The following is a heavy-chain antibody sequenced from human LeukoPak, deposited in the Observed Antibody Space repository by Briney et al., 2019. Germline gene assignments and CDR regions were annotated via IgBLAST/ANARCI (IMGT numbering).Heavy chain of an antibody. V-gene: IGHV3-23*01. CDR3: AKANYYDSSGYYRHRDY. J-gene: IGHJ4*02. CDR1: GFTFSSYA. Sequence: GGSLRLSCAASGFTFSSYAMSWVRQAPGKGLEWVSAISGSGGSTYYADSVKGRFTISRDNSKNTLYLQMNSLRAEDTAVYYCAKANYYDSSGYYRHRDYWGQGTLVTVSP. D-gene: IGHD3-22*01. CDR2: ISGSGGST.